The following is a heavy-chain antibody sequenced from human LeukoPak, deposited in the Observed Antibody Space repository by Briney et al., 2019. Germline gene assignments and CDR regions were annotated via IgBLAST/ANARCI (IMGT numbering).Heavy chain of an antibody. Sequence: GGSLRLSCVGSRFSLSSYWMSWVRQAPGKGLEWVANIKQDGNVKQYVDSVKGRFTISRDNAKNSVYVQMNDLRVEDTTVYYCAAGDTFDIWGQGTLVTVSS. CDR1: RFSLSSYW. CDR3: AAGDTFDI. V-gene: IGHV3-7*01. CDR2: IKQDGNVK. D-gene: IGHD3-16*01. J-gene: IGHJ3*02.